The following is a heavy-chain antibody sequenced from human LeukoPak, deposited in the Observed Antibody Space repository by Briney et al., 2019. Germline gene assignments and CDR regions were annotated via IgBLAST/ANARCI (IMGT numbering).Heavy chain of an antibody. Sequence: GGSLRLSCEASGFTFSNYAMTWVRQAPGKGLEWGSAISGSGISTYYTDSVKGRFTISRDNSKNTLYLQMNSLRAEDTALYHCAKGRTAVAGVYFFVNWGQGTLVAVSS. J-gene: IGHJ4*02. CDR2: ISGSGIST. V-gene: IGHV3-23*01. CDR1: GFTFSNYA. D-gene: IGHD6-19*01. CDR3: AKGRTAVAGVYFFVN.